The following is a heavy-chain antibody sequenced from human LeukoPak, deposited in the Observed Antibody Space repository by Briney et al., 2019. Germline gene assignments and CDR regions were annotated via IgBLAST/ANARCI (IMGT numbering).Heavy chain of an antibody. D-gene: IGHD5-18*01. J-gene: IGHJ4*02. CDR1: GFTFSSYG. Sequence: GGSLRLSCAASGFTFSSYGMHWVRQAPGKGLEWVAVISYDGSNKYYADSVKGRFTISRDNSKNTLYLQMNSLRAEDTAVYYCATDGLIYSYAAGFFDYWGQGTLVTVSS. CDR2: ISYDGSNK. V-gene: IGHV3-30*03. CDR3: ATDGLIYSYAAGFFDY.